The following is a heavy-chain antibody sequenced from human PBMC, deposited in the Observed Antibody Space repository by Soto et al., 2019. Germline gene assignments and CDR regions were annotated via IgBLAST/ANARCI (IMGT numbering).Heavy chain of an antibody. Sequence: ASVKVSCKASGGTFSSYAISWVRQAPGQGLEWMGGIIPIFGTANYAQKFQGRVTITADKSTSTAYMELSSLRSEDTAVYYCASVPTGTTFYYYYSGMDVWGQGTTVTVSS. D-gene: IGHD1-7*01. CDR1: GGTFSSYA. CDR2: IIPIFGTA. V-gene: IGHV1-69*06. CDR3: ASVPTGTTFYYYYSGMDV. J-gene: IGHJ6*02.